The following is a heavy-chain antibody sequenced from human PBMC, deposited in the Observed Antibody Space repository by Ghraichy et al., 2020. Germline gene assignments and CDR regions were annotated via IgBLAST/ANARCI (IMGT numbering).Heavy chain of an antibody. CDR1: GGSFSGYY. D-gene: IGHD2-15*01. CDR3: ARLVAARYSLPRGMDV. CDR2: INHSGST. V-gene: IGHV4-34*01. J-gene: IGHJ6*02. Sequence: SETLSLTCAVYGGSFSGYYWSWIRQPPGKGLEWIGEINHSGSTNYNPSLKSRVTISVDTSKNQFSLKLSSVTAADTAVYYCARLVAARYSLPRGMDVWGQGTTVTVSS.